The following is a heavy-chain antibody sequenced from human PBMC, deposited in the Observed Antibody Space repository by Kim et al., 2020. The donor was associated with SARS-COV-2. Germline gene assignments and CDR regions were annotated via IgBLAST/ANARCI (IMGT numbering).Heavy chain of an antibody. D-gene: IGHD6-13*01. CDR1: GYTFTSYA. J-gene: IGHJ3*02. CDR2: INAGNGNT. Sequence: ASVKVSCKASGYTFTSYAMHWVRQAPGQRLEWMGWINAGNGNTKYSQKFQGRVTITRDTSASTAYMELSSLRSEDTAVYYCARVGLGIAAAGTRAFDIWGQGTMVTVSS. CDR3: ARVGLGIAAAGTRAFDI. V-gene: IGHV1-3*01.